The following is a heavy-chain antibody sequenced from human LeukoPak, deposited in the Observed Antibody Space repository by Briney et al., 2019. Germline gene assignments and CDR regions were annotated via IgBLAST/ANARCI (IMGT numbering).Heavy chain of an antibody. J-gene: IGHJ5*02. D-gene: IGHD2-2*01. Sequence: PSETLPLTCAVYGGSFSGYYWSWIRQPPGKGLEWIGEINHSGSTNYNPSLKSRVTISVDTSKNQFSLKLSSVTAADTAVYYCARGRGYCSSASCYAGWFDPWGQGALVTVSS. CDR1: GGSFSGYY. V-gene: IGHV4-34*01. CDR2: INHSGST. CDR3: ARGRGYCSSASCYAGWFDP.